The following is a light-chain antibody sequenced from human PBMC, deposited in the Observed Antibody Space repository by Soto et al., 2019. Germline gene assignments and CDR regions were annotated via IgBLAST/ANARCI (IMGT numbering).Light chain of an antibody. Sequence: DIQMTQSPSTLSGSVGDRVTITCRASQTISSWLAWYQQKPGKAPKLLIYKASTLKSGVRSRFSGSGSGTEFTLTISSLQSDDFATYYCQHHNSYSEAFGQGTKVDI. CDR3: QHHNSYSEA. V-gene: IGKV1-5*03. CDR1: QTISSW. J-gene: IGKJ1*01. CDR2: KAS.